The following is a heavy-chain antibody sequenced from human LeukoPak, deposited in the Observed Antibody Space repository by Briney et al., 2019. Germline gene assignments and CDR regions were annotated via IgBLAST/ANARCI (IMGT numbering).Heavy chain of an antibody. J-gene: IGHJ4*02. CDR1: GGTFSSYA. V-gene: IGHV1-69*13. Sequence: ASVKVSCKASGGTFSSYAISWVRQAPGQGLEWMGGIIPILGTANYAQKFQGRVTITADESTSTAYMELSSLRSEDTAVYYCASTKIGYCSSTGCLGLDYWGQGTLVTVSS. CDR2: IIPILGTA. D-gene: IGHD2-2*01. CDR3: ASTKIGYCSSTGCLGLDY.